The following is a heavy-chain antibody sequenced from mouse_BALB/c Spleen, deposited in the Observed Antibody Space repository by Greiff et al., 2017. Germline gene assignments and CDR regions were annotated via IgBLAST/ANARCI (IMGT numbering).Heavy chain of an antibody. Sequence: DVKLVESGGGLVQPGGSLRLSCATSGFTFSDFYMEWVRQPPGKRLEWIAASRNKANDYTTEYSASVKGRFIVSRDTSQSILYLQMNALRAEDTAIYCCARDAGGSSFYYAMDYWGQGTSVTVSS. CDR1: GFTFSDFY. V-gene: IGHV7-1*02. CDR2: SRNKANDYTT. CDR3: ARDAGGSSFYYAMDY. J-gene: IGHJ4*01. D-gene: IGHD1-1*01.